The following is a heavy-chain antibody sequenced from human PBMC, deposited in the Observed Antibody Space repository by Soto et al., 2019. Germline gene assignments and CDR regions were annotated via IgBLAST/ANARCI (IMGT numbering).Heavy chain of an antibody. D-gene: IGHD2-15*01. CDR2: IYPADSDT. CDR3: ARLMVVAAPAGWFDP. CDR1: GYSFSNDW. V-gene: IGHV5-51*01. J-gene: IGHJ5*02. Sequence: PGESLKISCKGSGYSFSNDWIGWVRQMPGKGLEWMGIIYPADSDTRYSPSFQGQVTISADKSISTAYLQWSSLKASDTAMYYCARLMVVAAPAGWFDPWGQGTLVTVSS.